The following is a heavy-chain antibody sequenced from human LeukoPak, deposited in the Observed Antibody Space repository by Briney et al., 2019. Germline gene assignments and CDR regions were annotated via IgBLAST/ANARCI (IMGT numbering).Heavy chain of an antibody. Sequence: ASVKVSCKASGYTFTGYYVHWVRQAPGQGLEWMGWMNPKSGGTNYAQKFEARVTMNRDTSISTAYMELSRLRSEDTAVYYCARTRGYSYGNFDYWGQGTLVTVSS. CDR3: ARTRGYSYGNFDY. V-gene: IGHV1-2*02. CDR2: MNPKSGGT. CDR1: GYTFTGYY. J-gene: IGHJ4*02. D-gene: IGHD5-18*01.